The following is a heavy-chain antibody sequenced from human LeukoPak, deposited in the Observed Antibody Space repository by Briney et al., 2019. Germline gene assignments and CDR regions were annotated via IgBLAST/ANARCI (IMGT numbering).Heavy chain of an antibody. J-gene: IGHJ6*03. D-gene: IGHD6-19*01. V-gene: IGHV3-7*01. Sequence: PGGSLRLSCAASGFTFSIYWMSWVRQAPGKGLEWVANIKQDGSEKYYVDSVKGRFTISRDNAKNSLYLQMNSLRAEDTAVYYCAKDAYSSGWYGSYYYYMDVWGKGTTVTVSS. CDR1: GFTFSIYW. CDR3: AKDAYSSGWYGSYYYYMDV. CDR2: IKQDGSEK.